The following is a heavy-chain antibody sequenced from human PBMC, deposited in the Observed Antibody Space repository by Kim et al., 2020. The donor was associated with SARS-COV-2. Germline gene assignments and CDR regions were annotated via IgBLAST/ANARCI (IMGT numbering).Heavy chain of an antibody. V-gene: IGHV1-69*01. Sequence: FKGRVTITADESTSTAYMELSSLRSEDTAVYYCARNRAGYSSSWYEVFDYWGQGTLVTVSS. J-gene: IGHJ4*02. CDR3: ARNRAGYSSSWYEVFDY. D-gene: IGHD6-13*01.